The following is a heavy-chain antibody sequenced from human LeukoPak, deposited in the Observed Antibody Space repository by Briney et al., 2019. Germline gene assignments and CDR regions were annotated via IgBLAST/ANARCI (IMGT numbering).Heavy chain of an antibody. CDR3: ARGVDYYGV. Sequence: SQTLSLTCTVSGGSISSGDYYWSWIRQPPGKGLEWIGEINHSGGTNYNPSLKSRVTISVDTSKKQFSLKLSSVTAADTAVYYCARGVDYYGVWGQGTLVTVSS. V-gene: IGHV4-30-4*01. CDR1: GGSISSGDYY. CDR2: INHSGGT. D-gene: IGHD3-10*01. J-gene: IGHJ4*02.